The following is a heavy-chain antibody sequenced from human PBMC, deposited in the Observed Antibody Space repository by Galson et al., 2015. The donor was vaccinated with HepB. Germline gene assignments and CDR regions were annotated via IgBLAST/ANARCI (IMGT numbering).Heavy chain of an antibody. D-gene: IGHD4-23*01. CDR1: GFSFGDYY. V-gene: IGHV3-11*06. J-gene: IGHJ4*02. CDR3: ARRRGNGSFDY. CDR2: ISTTSTYT. Sequence: SLRLSCAASGFSFGDYYMSWIRQAPGKGLEWVSYISTTSTYTDYADSVKGRFTISRNNAKKSLFLQMNSRRAEDTAVYYCARRRGNGSFDYWGQGTLVTVSS.